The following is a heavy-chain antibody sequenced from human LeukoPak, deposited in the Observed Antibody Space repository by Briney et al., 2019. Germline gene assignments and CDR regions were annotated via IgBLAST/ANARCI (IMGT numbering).Heavy chain of an antibody. CDR1: GYSITSGYY. J-gene: IGHJ4*02. Sequence: SETLSLTCAVSGYSITSGYYWGWNRQPPGKGLEWIGSIYHSGSTYYNPSLKSRVTISVDTSKNQFSLKLSSVTAADTAMYYCARKGYSYSYFDYWGQGTLVTVSS. V-gene: IGHV4-38-2*01. D-gene: IGHD5-18*01. CDR3: ARKGYSYSYFDY. CDR2: IYHSGST.